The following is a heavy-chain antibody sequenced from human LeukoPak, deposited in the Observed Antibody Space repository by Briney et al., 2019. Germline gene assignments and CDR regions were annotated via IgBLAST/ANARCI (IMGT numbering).Heavy chain of an antibody. J-gene: IGHJ4*02. CDR2: IYHSGST. V-gene: IGHV4-4*02. D-gene: IGHD3-22*01. CDR3: ARTYLTYYDSSGFEY. Sequence: SETLSLTCAVSGGSISSVNWWNWVRQPPGKGLELIGEIYHSGSTNYNPSLKGRVTISVDKSKNQFSLKLSSVTAADTAVYYCARTYLTYYDSSGFEYWGQGTLVTVSS. CDR1: GGSISSVNW.